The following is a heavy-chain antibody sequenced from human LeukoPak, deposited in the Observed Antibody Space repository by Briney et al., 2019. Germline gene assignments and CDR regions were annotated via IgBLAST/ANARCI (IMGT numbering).Heavy chain of an antibody. J-gene: IGHJ6*01. CDR3: AREVQTTVTTGGMDV. Sequence: GGSLRLSCAASGFTFSSYSMHWVRPAPGKGLEWAAVISYDGSNKYYADPVKGGFTISRDDFKNTLYLQMNSLRAEDTAVYYCAREVQTTVTTGGMDVWGQGTTVTVSS. CDR1: GFTFSSYS. CDR2: ISYDGSNK. D-gene: IGHD4-17*01. V-gene: IGHV3-30*04.